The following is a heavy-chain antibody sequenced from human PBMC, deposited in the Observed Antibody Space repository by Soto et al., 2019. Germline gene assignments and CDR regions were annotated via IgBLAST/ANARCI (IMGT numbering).Heavy chain of an antibody. CDR3: ARAAWPEGPEWGAFDI. D-gene: IGHD2-8*01. V-gene: IGHV4-31*03. CDR2: IYYSGST. CDR1: GGSISSGGYY. J-gene: IGHJ3*02. Sequence: QVQLQESGPGLVKPSQTLSLTCTVSGGSISSGGYYWSWIRQHPGKGLEWIGYIYYSGSTYYNPSLKSRVTISVDTSKNQFSLKLSSVTAADTAVYYSARAAWPEGPEWGAFDIWGQGTMVTVSS.